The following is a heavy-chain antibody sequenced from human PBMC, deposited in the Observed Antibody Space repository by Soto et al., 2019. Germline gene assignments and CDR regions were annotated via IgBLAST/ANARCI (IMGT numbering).Heavy chain of an antibody. V-gene: IGHV7-4-1*01. CDR2: INTNTGNP. CDR3: ARDRGYSDDYYYYYGMDV. D-gene: IGHD5-12*01. CDR1: GYTFTSYA. J-gene: IGHJ6*02. Sequence: ASVKVSCKASGYTFTSYAMNWVRQAPGQGXGWMGWINTNTGNPTYAQGFTGRFVFSLDTSVSTAYLQICSLKAEDTAVYYCARDRGYSDDYYYYYGMDVWGQGTTVTVCS.